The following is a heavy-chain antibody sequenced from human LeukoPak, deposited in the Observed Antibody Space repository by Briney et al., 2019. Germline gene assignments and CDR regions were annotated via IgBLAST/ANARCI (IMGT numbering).Heavy chain of an antibody. V-gene: IGHV3-21*01. CDR1: GFTFGSYS. D-gene: IGHD6-19*01. J-gene: IGHJ4*02. CDR2: ISSSSSYI. Sequence: PGGSLRLSCAASGFTFGSYSMNWVRQAPGKGLEWVSSISSSSSYIYYADSVKGRFTISRDNSKNTLYLQMNSLRAEDTAVYYCAKDAVAGGDFDYWGQGTLVTVSS. CDR3: AKDAVAGGDFDY.